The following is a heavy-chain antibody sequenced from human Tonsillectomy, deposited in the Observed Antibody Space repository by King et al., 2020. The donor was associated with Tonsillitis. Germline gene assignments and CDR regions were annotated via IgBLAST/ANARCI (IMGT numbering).Heavy chain of an antibody. V-gene: IGHV3-73*02. CDR1: GFTFSGSA. CDR3: TRFAAPGYGDYCDY. CDR2: IRSKANSYAT. Sequence: VQLVESGGGLVQPGGSLKLSCAASGFTFSGSAMHWVRQASGKGLEWVGRIRSKANSYATAYAASVKGRFTISRDDSKNTAYLQMNSLKTEDTAVYYCTRFAAPGYGDYCDYWGQGTLVTVSS. J-gene: IGHJ4*02. D-gene: IGHD4-17*01.